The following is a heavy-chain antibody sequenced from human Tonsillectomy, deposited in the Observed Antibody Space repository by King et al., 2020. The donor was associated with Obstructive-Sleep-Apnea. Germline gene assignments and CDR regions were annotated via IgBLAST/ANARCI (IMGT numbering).Heavy chain of an antibody. V-gene: IGHV3-30*02. Sequence: VQLVESGGGVVQPGGSLRLSCAASGFTFSSYGMHWVRQAPGKGLEWVAFIRYDGSNKYYADSVKGRFTISRDNSKNTLYLQMNSLRAEDTAVYYCAKDHAEVSTFLYYFDYWGQGTLVTVSS. D-gene: IGHD1-14*01. CDR3: AKDHAEVSTFLYYFDY. J-gene: IGHJ4*02. CDR2: IRYDGSNK. CDR1: GFTFSSYG.